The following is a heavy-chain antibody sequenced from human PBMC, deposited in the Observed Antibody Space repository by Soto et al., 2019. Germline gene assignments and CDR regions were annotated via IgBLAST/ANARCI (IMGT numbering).Heavy chain of an antibody. V-gene: IGHV1-8*01. J-gene: IGHJ4*02. CDR2: MNPNSGNT. D-gene: IGHD3-10*01. Sequence: ASVKVSCKASGYTFTSYDINWVRQATGQGLEWMGWMNPNSGNTGYAQKFQGRVTMTRNTSISTAYMELSSLRSEDTAVYYCARGRQLLWFGEFDKGATDYWGQGTLVTVSS. CDR3: ARGRQLLWFGEFDKGATDY. CDR1: GYTFTSYD.